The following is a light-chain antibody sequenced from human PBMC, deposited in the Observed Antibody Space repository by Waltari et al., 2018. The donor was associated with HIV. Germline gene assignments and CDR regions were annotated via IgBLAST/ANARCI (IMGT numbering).Light chain of an antibody. V-gene: IGLV2-8*01. Sequence: TSSDVGAYNYVSWFQQHPGKAPKLMIYDVTKRPSGVPDRFSGSKSGNTASLTVSGLQAEDEADYYCASHAGSKDVFGGGTRLTVL. J-gene: IGLJ2*01. CDR2: DVT. CDR3: ASHAGSKDV. CDR1: SSDVGAYNY.